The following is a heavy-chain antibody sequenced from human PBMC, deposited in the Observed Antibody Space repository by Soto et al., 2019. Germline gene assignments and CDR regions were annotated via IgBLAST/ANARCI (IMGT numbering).Heavy chain of an antibody. J-gene: IGHJ4*02. CDR1: GGSISSGGYS. Sequence: SETLSLTCAVSGGSISSGGYSWSWIRQPPGKGLEWIGYIYHSGSTYYNPSLKSRVTISVDRSKNQFSLKLSSVTAADTAVYYCASTSTVTTGIDYWGKGTLVTVSS. V-gene: IGHV4-30-2*01. CDR3: ASTSTVTTGIDY. D-gene: IGHD4-4*01. CDR2: IYHSGST.